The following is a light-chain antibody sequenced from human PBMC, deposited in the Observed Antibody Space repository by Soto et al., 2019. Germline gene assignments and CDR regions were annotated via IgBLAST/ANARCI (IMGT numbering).Light chain of an antibody. CDR1: QNVGNN. J-gene: IGKJ2*02. V-gene: IGKV3-11*01. CDR2: AAS. CDR3: QQRSRWPRRT. Sequence: VLTQSPATLSLSPGESATLSCRASQNVGNNLAWYQQKSGQAPRLLIYAASDRATGVPARFSGGMSGTDFTLTISSLEPEDFATYFCQQRSRWPRRTFGRGTKVEMK.